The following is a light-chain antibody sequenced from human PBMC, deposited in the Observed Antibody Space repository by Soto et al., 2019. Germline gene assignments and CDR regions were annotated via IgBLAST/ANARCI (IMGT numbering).Light chain of an antibody. V-gene: IGKV3-15*01. CDR2: GAS. Sequence: EIVMTQSPATLSVSPWERATLSCRASQSVSSNLDWYQQKAGQAPRLLMYGASTRAIGIPGRFSGSGSGTEFTLTISSLQSEDFAVYYCQQSDKWPPTFGQGTKVDIK. CDR3: QQSDKWPPT. CDR1: QSVSSN. J-gene: IGKJ1*01.